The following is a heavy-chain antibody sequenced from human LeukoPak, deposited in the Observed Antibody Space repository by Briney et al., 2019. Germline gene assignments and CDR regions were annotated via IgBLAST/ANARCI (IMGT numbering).Heavy chain of an antibody. CDR2: MRSKAYGGAT. J-gene: IGHJ4*02. Sequence: GVSLRLSCTTSGFTFGDYAVTWVRQAPGKGLEWVCFMRSKAYGGATEYAASVKGRFTISRDDSKSIAHLQMNSPRTEDTAMYYCARIEVSGHGFDYWGQGTLVTVSP. CDR3: ARIEVSGHGFDY. V-gene: IGHV3-49*04. D-gene: IGHD3-10*01. CDR1: GFTFGDYA.